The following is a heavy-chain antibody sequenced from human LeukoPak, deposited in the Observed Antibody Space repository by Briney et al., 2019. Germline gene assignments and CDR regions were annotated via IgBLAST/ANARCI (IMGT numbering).Heavy chain of an antibody. CDR2: IYSGGST. J-gene: IGHJ4*02. CDR1: GFTVSSNY. V-gene: IGHV3-53*01. D-gene: IGHD3-22*01. Sequence: GGSLRLSCAASGFTVSSNYMSWVRQAPGKGLEWVSVIYSGGSTYYADSVKGRFTISRDNSKNTLYLQMNSLRAEDTAVYYCARDLGDTSGPDYWGQGTLVTVSS. CDR3: ARDLGDTSGPDY.